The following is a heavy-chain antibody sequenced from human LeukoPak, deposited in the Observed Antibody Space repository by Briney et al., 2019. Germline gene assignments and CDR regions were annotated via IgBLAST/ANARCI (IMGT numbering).Heavy chain of an antibody. CDR2: INPNSGGT. Sequence: ASVKVSCKLSRYPYTGYYMHWVQQATRQGLEWMGWINPNSGGTNYAQKFQGWVTMTRDTSISTAYMELSRLRSDDTAVYYCARDQQFNWFDPWGQGTLVTVSS. J-gene: IGHJ5*02. V-gene: IGHV1-2*04. CDR3: ARDQQFNWFDP. D-gene: IGHD4-11*01. CDR1: RYPYTGYY.